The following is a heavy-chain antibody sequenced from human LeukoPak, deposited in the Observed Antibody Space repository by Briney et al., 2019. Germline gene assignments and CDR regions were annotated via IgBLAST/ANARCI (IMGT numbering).Heavy chain of an antibody. V-gene: IGHV4-59*01. Sequence: SETLSLTCTVSGGSISSYYWSWIRQPPGKGLEWIGYIYDSGSTNYNPSLKSRVTISVDTSKKQFSLNLSSVTAADTAVYYCARGAYYYDSSGYNWYFDLWGRGTLVTVSS. CDR1: GGSISSYY. CDR3: ARGAYYYDSSGYNWYFDL. CDR2: IYDSGST. J-gene: IGHJ2*01. D-gene: IGHD3-22*01.